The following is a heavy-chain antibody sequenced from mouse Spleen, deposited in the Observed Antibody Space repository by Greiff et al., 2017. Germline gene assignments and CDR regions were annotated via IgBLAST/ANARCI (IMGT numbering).Heavy chain of an antibody. J-gene: IGHJ4*01. D-gene: IGHD2-14*01. CDR1: GFTFSDYG. Sequence: EVKVVESGGGLVKPGGSLKLSCAASGFTFSDYGMHWVRQAPEKGLEWVAYISSGSSTIYYADTVKGRFTISRDNAKNTLFLQMTSLRSEDTAMYYCARGQVRYYYAMDYWGQGTSVTVSS. V-gene: IGHV5-17*01. CDR2: ISSGSSTI. CDR3: ARGQVRYYYAMDY.